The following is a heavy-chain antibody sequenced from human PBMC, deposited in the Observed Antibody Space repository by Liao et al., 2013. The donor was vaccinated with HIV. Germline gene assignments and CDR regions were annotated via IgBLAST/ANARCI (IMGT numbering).Heavy chain of an antibody. CDR2: IYRSGRT. D-gene: IGHD3-10*01. CDR3: ARGGGHYLYDAFDI. Sequence: QVELQQWGAGLVKPSQTLTLTCAASGGSIGSGGFSWSWIRQPPGKGLEWIGYIYRSGRTYYNPSLESRVSISIDVSRNQFSLNLTSMTAADTAVYYCARGGGHYLYDAFDIWGQGTVVTVSS. J-gene: IGHJ3*02. V-gene: IGHV4-30-2*01. CDR1: GGSIGSGGFS.